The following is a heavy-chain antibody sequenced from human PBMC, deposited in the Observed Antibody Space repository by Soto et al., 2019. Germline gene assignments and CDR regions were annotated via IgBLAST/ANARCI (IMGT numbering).Heavy chain of an antibody. CDR2: ISGSGGST. CDR1: GFTFSSYA. CDR3: AKDSHMVRGVINWFDP. Sequence: EVQLLESGGGLVQPRGSLRLSCAASGFTFSSYAMSWVRQAPGKGLEWVSAISGSGGSTYYADSVKGRFTISRDNSKNTLYLQMNSLRAEDTAVYYCAKDSHMVRGVINWFDPWGQGTLVTVSS. D-gene: IGHD3-10*01. V-gene: IGHV3-23*01. J-gene: IGHJ5*02.